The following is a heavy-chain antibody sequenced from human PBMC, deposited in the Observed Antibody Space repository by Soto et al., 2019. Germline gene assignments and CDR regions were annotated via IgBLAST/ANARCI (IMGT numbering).Heavy chain of an antibody. V-gene: IGHV3-33*01. J-gene: IGHJ6*02. CDR1: GFTFSSYG. Sequence: HPGGSLRLSCAASGFTFSSYGMHWVRQAPGKGLEWVAVIWYDGSNKYYADSVKGRFTISRDNSKNTLYLQMNSLRAEDTAVYYCARDYDILTGPPSWYYYGMDVWGQGTTVTVSS. CDR2: IWYDGSNK. CDR3: ARDYDILTGPPSWYYYGMDV. D-gene: IGHD3-9*01.